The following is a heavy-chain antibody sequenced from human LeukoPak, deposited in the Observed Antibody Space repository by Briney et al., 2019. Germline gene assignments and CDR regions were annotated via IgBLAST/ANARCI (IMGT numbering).Heavy chain of an antibody. CDR2: ITPIFGTA. V-gene: IGHV1-69*13. J-gene: IGHJ6*03. Sequence: SVKVSCKASGGTFSSYAISWVRQAPGQGLEWMGGITPIFGTANYAQKFQGRVTITADESTSTAYMELSSLGSEDTAVYYCAREVEDGYCSSTSCYTQYYYYYMDVWGKGTTVTVSS. CDR3: AREVEDGYCSSTSCYTQYYYYYMDV. CDR1: GGTFSSYA. D-gene: IGHD2-2*02.